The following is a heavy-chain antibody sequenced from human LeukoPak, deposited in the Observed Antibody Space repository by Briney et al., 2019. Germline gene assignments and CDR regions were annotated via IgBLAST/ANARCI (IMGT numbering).Heavy chain of an antibody. V-gene: IGHV1-24*01. CDR2: LDPEDGET. J-gene: IGHJ4*02. CDR3: ATDAYYDSSGYYAMDY. D-gene: IGHD3-22*01. Sequence: ASVKVSCKVSGYTLTELSMHWVRQAPGKGLEWMGGLDPEDGETIYAQKFQGRATMTEDTSTDTAYMELSSLRSEDTAVYYCATDAYYDSSGYYAMDYWGQGTLVTVSS. CDR1: GYTLTELS.